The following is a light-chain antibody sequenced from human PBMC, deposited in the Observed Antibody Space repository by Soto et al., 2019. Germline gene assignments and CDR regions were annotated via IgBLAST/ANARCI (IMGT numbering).Light chain of an antibody. CDR2: WAS. CDR1: QRVLYSSNNKNY. Sequence: DIVMTQSPDSLAVSLGERATLNCKSSQRVLYSSNNKNYLAWYQQTPGKPPKLLIYWASTRESGVPDRLSGSGSGTDFTLTISSLQAEDVAVYYCQQYYSTWTFGQGTKVDIK. J-gene: IGKJ1*01. V-gene: IGKV4-1*01. CDR3: QQYYSTWT.